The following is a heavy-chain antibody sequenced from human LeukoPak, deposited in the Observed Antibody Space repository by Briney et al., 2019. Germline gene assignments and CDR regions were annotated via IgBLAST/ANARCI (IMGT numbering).Heavy chain of an antibody. CDR1: GFTFSDYY. D-gene: IGHD4-17*01. Sequence: GGSLRLSCAASGFTFSDYYMSWIRQAPGKGLDWISYISTSASTIFYADSVKGRFTISRDNAMNSLYLQMNSLRVEDTAVYYCVRARGVTTNVDYWGQGTLVTVSS. CDR3: VRARGVTTNVDY. V-gene: IGHV3-11*01. CDR2: ISTSASTI. J-gene: IGHJ4*02.